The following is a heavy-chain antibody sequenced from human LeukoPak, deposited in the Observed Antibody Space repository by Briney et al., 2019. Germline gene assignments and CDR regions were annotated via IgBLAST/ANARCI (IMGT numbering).Heavy chain of an antibody. CDR3: SRDPYGE. V-gene: IGHV6-1*01. D-gene: IGHD3-10*01. J-gene: IGHJ4*02. CDR2: TYYRSKWYR. CDR1: GDSVSSNSAA. Sequence: SQSLSLTCVISGDSVSSNSAAWDWIRQSPSRGLEWLGRTYYRSKWYRHYAVSVKSRIIINPDTSRNQFSLELNSVTPEDTAVYYCSRDPYGEWGQGTLVTVSS.